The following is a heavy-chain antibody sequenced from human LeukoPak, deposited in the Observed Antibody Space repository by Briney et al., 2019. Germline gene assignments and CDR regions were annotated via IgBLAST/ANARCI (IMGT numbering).Heavy chain of an antibody. Sequence: EGSLRLSCAASGFTFSTYWMHWVRQAPGKGLVWVSRIKSDGSTNYADSVKGRFTISRDNAKNTVSLQMNSLRLEDTGVYYCARAPSEIGGYYPEYFRHWGQGTLVTVSS. CDR1: GFTFSTYW. CDR2: IKSDGST. J-gene: IGHJ1*01. CDR3: ARAPSEIGGYYPEYFRH. V-gene: IGHV3-74*01. D-gene: IGHD3-22*01.